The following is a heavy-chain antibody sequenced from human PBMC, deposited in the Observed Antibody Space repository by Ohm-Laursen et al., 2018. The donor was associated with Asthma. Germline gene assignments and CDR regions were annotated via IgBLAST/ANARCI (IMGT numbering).Heavy chain of an antibody. CDR1: GFTFSSYN. Sequence: GSLRLSCAASGFTFSSYNMNWVRQAPGKGLEWVSSISHSGTYKYYADSVKGRFTISRDNAKNSLYLQMNSLRAEDTAVYYCATNLPYEAENYWGQGTLVTVSS. CDR3: ATNLPYEAENY. D-gene: IGHD3-16*01. V-gene: IGHV3-21*04. CDR2: ISHSGTYK. J-gene: IGHJ4*02.